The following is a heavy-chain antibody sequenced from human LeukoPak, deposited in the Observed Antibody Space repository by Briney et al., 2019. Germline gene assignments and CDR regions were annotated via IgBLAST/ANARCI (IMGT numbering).Heavy chain of an antibody. CDR2: INPSGSRT. V-gene: IGHV1-46*01. CDR3: ARDASGYYYYMDV. J-gene: IGHJ6*03. CDR1: GYIFTNYF. Sequence: ASVKVSCKASGYIFTNYFMHWVRQAPGQGLEWMGLINPSGSRTNYAQKFQGRVTMTRDTSTSTVYMDLSSLRSDDTAVYYCARDASGYYYYMDVWGKGTTVTVSS. D-gene: IGHD3-16*01.